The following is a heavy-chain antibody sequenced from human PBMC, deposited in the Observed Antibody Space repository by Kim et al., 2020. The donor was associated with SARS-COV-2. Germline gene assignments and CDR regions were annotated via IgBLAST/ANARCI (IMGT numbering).Heavy chain of an antibody. CDR3: TRDFYYPFDY. CDR2: K. J-gene: IGHJ4*02. D-gene: IGHD3-22*01. V-gene: IGHV3-49*02. Sequence: KESAGSVKCRFTISRDDSKSIAYLQMNSLKTEDTAVYYCTRDFYYPFDYWGQGTLVTVSS.